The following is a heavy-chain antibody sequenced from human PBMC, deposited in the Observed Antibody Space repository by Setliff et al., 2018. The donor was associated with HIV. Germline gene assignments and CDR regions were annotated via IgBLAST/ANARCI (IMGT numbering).Heavy chain of an antibody. CDR3: ARDDYMLYSYYYGMDV. V-gene: IGHV3-7*01. D-gene: IGHD4-4*01. J-gene: IGHJ6*02. Sequence: GGSLRLSCAASGFTFSSYWMSWVRQAPGKGLEWVANIKEDGSEKYYVDSVKGRFTISRDNAKNSLYLQMNSLRAEDTAVYYCARDDYMLYSYYYGMDVWGQGTTVTVSS. CDR2: IKEDGSEK. CDR1: GFTFSSYW.